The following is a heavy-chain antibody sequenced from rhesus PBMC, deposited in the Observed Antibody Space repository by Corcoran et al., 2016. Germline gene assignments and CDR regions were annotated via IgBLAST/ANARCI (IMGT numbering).Heavy chain of an antibody. CDR1: GGSISDAYS. Sequence: QVQLQESGPGLVKPSETLSLTCAVSGGSISDAYSWSWIRQPPGKGLEWSGYIYGRGGGHNYNPSLKHRGTSSIDTSKNQFSRKLSSVTAADTAVYYCARDRYSSSYDFHYWGQGVLVTVSS. CDR3: ARDRYSSSYDFHY. D-gene: IGHD6-43*01. J-gene: IGHJ4*01. CDR2: IYGRGGGH. V-gene: IGHV4-106*01.